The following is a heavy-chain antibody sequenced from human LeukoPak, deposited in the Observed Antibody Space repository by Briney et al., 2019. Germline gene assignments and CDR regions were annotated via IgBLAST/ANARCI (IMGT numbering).Heavy chain of an antibody. CDR2: ISGSGGST. CDR1: GFAFSNYW. D-gene: IGHD7-27*01. V-gene: IGHV3-23*01. Sequence: GGSLRLSCAVSGFAFSNYWMGWVRQAPGKGLEWVSAISGSGGSTYYADSVKGRFTISRDNSKNTLYLQMNSLRAEDTAVYYCAKDNDDWGSDYWGQGTLVTVSS. CDR3: AKDNDDWGSDY. J-gene: IGHJ4*02.